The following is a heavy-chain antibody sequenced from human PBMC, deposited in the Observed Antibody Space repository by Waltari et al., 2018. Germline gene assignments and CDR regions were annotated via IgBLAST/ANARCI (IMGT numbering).Heavy chain of an antibody. J-gene: IGHJ4*02. CDR3: ATTDLLNFDY. Sequence: QLQLQESGPGLLKPSETRSVTCTVPGGPLSSSTYYWAWIRQPPGKGLEWVGSLYYGGSTYFNPSLKSRVTISVDTSKNQFSLKMTSVTAADTAVYYCATTDLLNFDYWGQGTLVSVSS. V-gene: IGHV4-39*01. CDR2: LYYGGST. CDR1: GGPLSSSTYY.